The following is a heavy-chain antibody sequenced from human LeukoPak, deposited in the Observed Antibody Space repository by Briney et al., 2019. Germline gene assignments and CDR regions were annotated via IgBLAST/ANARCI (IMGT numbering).Heavy chain of an antibody. CDR2: ISSSSSTI. D-gene: IGHD5-18*01. Sequence: GGSLRLSCAASGFTFSSYSMNWARQAPGKGLEWVSYISSSSSTIYYADSVKGRFTISRDNAKNSLYLQMNSLRAEDTAVYYCARDQGRYSYGIFDYWGQGTLVTVSS. J-gene: IGHJ4*02. CDR3: ARDQGRYSYGIFDY. CDR1: GFTFSSYS. V-gene: IGHV3-48*01.